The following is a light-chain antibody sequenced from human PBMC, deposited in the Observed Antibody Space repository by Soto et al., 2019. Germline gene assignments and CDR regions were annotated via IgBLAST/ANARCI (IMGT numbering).Light chain of an antibody. CDR3: CSYAGSSFYV. V-gene: IGLV2-23*02. CDR1: SSDVGSYNL. CDR2: EVS. J-gene: IGLJ1*01. Sequence: QSALTQPASGSGSPGQSITISCTGTSSDVGSYNLVSWYQQHPGKAPKLMIYEVSKRPSGVSNRFSGSKSGNTASLTISGLQAEDEADYYCCSYAGSSFYVFGTGTKVTVL.